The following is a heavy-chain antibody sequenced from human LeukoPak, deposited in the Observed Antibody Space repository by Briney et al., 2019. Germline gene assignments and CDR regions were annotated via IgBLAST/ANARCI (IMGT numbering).Heavy chain of an antibody. CDR2: VSGSGGST. J-gene: IGHJ6*02. CDR3: AKDPFGGMDV. D-gene: IGHD3-16*01. CDR1: GFTFSSYA. Sequence: QSGGSLRLSCAASGFTFSSYAMSWVRQAPGKGLEWVSAVSGSGGSTYYADSVKGRFTISRDNSKNTLYLQMNSLRAEDTAVYYYAKDPFGGMDVWGQGTTVTVSS. V-gene: IGHV3-23*01.